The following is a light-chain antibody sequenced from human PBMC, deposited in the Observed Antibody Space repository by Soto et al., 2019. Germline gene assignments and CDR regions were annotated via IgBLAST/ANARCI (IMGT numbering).Light chain of an antibody. CDR3: QQYNNWPFWT. Sequence: EVMMSLSLATLSVNPGERATLSCRASQSVSSNLAWYQQKPGQAPRLLIYGASTRATGIPARFSGSGSGTEFTLTISSLQSEDFAVYYCQQYNNWPFWTFGQ. J-gene: IGKJ1*01. V-gene: IGKV3-15*01. CDR1: QSVSSN. CDR2: GAS.